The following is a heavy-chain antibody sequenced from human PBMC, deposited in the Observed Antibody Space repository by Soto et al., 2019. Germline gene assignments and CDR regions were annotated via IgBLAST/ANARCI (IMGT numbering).Heavy chain of an antibody. J-gene: IGHJ4*02. V-gene: IGHV3-30*18. CDR2: ISYDGSNK. D-gene: IGHD3-10*01. CDR3: AKDQGGSGINYFDY. CDR1: GFTFSSYG. Sequence: GGSLRLSCAASGFTFSSYGMHWVRQAPGKGLEWVAVISYDGSNKYYADSVKGRFTISRDNSKNTLYLQMNSLRAEDTAVYYCAKDQGGSGINYFDYWGQGTLVTVSS.